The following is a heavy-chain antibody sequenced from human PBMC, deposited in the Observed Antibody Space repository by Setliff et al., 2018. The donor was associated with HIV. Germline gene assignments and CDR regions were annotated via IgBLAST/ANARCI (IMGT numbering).Heavy chain of an antibody. Sequence: SETLSLTCAVSGYSVSSGYYWGWIRQPPGKGLEWIASIYYSGSTYYAPSLKSRVTISVDTSKNQFSLRLTSVTAADSAMYFCAARKLSAAAFDDWGQGTLVTVSS. CDR2: IYYSGST. CDR1: GYSVSSGYY. V-gene: IGHV4-38-2*01. J-gene: IGHJ4*02. D-gene: IGHD6-13*01. CDR3: AARKLSAAAFDD.